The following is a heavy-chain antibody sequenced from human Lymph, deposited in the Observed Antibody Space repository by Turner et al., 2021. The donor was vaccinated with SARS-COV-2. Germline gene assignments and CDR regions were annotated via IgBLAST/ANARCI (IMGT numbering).Heavy chain of an antibody. CDR2: IYYRGST. J-gene: IGHJ5*02. V-gene: IGHV4-59*01. D-gene: IGHD2-21*02. Sequence: QEQLQESGPTLVKHLETLSLTCTVSGGSMNSNYWSWIRQPPGKRLEWIGYIYYRGSTNYNPSLKSRVTISVDTSKNQFSLKLTSVTAADTAIYYCARETVNNWVDPWGQGILVTVSS. CDR3: ARETVNNWVDP. CDR1: GGSMNSNY.